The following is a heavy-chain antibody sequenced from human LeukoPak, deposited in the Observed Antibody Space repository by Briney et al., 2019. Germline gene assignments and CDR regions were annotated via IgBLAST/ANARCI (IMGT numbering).Heavy chain of an antibody. CDR2: IIPIFGTA. Sequence: GASVKVSCKASGGTFSSYAISWVRQAPGQGLEWMGGIIPIFGTANYAQKFQGRVTITADKSTSTAYMELSSLRSEDTAVYYCARVVTYDSSGYFDYAKTHFDYWGQGTLVTVSS. J-gene: IGHJ4*02. V-gene: IGHV1-69*06. D-gene: IGHD3-22*01. CDR3: ARVVTYDSSGYFDYAKTHFDY. CDR1: GGTFSSYA.